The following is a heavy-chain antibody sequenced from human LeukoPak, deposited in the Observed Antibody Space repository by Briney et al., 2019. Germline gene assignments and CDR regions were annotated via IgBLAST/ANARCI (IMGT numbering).Heavy chain of an antibody. V-gene: IGHV4-59*01. CDR1: GGSISSYY. D-gene: IGHD6-19*01. CDR3: ARVRTRIAVAGTWGFDY. J-gene: IGHJ4*02. CDR2: IYDSGST. Sequence: SESLCLTCPVSGGSISSYYRSWIRQAPGKGLEWVGAIYDSGSTNYNPSLMRRVTISVNTSNNQILLMLSTVTRAATAAYYCARVRTRIAVAGTWGFDYWGQGTLVTVSS.